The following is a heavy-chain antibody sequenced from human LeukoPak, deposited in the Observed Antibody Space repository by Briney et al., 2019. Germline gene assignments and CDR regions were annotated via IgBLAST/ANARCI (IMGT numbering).Heavy chain of an antibody. V-gene: IGHV3-23*01. D-gene: IGHD3-10*01. CDR3: AKDGTRMVRGVMDY. Sequence: PGGSLRLSCAASGFTFSSYAMSWVRQAPGKGLEWVSAISGSGVSTYYADSVKGRFTISRDNSKNTLYLQMNSLRAEDTAVYYCAKDGTRMVRGVMDYWGQGTLVTVSS. J-gene: IGHJ4*02. CDR1: GFTFSSYA. CDR2: ISGSGVST.